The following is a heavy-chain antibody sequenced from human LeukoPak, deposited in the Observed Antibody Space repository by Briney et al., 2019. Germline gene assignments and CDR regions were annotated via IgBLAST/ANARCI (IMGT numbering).Heavy chain of an antibody. Sequence: TGGSLRLSCAASGVPFSASRMHWVRQAPGKGLAWVSHISSDGSVIVYADSVKGRFTISRDNAKNTLHLQMNSLRVDDTAVYYCAVDRWYTMNTWGQGTTVTVSS. V-gene: IGHV3-74*01. CDR1: GVPFSASR. CDR3: AVDRWYTMNT. CDR2: ISSDGSVI. D-gene: IGHD6-13*01. J-gene: IGHJ6*02.